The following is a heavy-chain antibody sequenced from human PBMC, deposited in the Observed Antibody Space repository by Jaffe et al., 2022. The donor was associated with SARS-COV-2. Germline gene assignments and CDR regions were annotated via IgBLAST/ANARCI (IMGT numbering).Heavy chain of an antibody. CDR2: INTGTGDI. V-gene: IGHV1-3*04. D-gene: IGHD5-12*01. CDR3: ARDVSGHNGN. CDR1: GYTFTDHA. J-gene: IGHJ4*02. Sequence: QVQLVQSGAEVKKPGASLRLSCKTSGYTFTDHAIDWVRQAPGQRLEWMGWINTGTGDIKYSQNLQGRVTFTSDTSAATAYMELSSLTSEDTAVYYCARDVSGHNGNWGQGTLVTVSS.